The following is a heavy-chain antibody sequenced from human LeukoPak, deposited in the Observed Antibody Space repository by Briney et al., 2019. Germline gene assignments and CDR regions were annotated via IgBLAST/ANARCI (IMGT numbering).Heavy chain of an antibody. J-gene: IGHJ5*02. CDR3: ARGNRFSALLVGRNWFDP. V-gene: IGHV4-30-2*01. CDR1: GDSISSGGYY. D-gene: IGHD2-8*02. CDR2: IYQSGIT. Sequence: PSETLSLTCIASGDSISSGGYYWSWIRQPPGKGLEWIGYIYQSGITYYNPSLKSRVTISVDRSKNQFSLNLNSVTAADTAVYYCARGNRFSALLVGRNWFDPWGQGTLVTVSS.